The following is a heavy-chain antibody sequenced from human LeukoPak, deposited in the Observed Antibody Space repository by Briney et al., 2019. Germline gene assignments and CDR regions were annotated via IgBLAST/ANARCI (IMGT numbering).Heavy chain of an antibody. D-gene: IGHD1-26*01. CDR3: ARRPTGGGTYYFDY. V-gene: IGHV5-51*01. CDR1: GYTFTTCW. J-gene: IGHJ4*02. CDR2: IYPGDSDT. Sequence: GESLKISCKGSGYTFTTCWIGWVRQMPGKGLEWMGIIYPGDSDTRYSPSFQGQVTISADKSITSAYLQWSSLKASDTAMYYCARRPTGGGTYYFDYWGQGTLVTVSS.